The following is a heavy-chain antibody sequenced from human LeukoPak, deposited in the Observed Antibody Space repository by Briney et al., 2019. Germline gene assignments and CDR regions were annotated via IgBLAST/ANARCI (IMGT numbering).Heavy chain of an antibody. CDR3: ARAGGYSGYTTTYYFDY. D-gene: IGHD5-12*01. J-gene: IGHJ4*02. CDR1: GGSFSGYY. CDR2: INHSGST. V-gene: IGHV4-34*01. Sequence: SETLSLTCAVYGGSFSGYYWSWIRQPPGKGLEWIGEINHSGSTNYNPSLKSRVTISVDTSKNQFSLKLSSVTAADTAVYYCARAGGYSGYTTTYYFDYWGQGTLVTVSS.